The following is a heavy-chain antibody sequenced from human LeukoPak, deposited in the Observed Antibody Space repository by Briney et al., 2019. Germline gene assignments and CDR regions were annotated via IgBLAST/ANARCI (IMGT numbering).Heavy chain of an antibody. CDR1: DFSFITYA. CDR3: AKGEYYYDSSGYYFDY. D-gene: IGHD3-22*01. Sequence: GGSLRLSCAASDFSFITYAMSWVRQAPGKGLEWVSTISGGGDATYYADSVKGRFTISRDNSKNTLYLQMNSLRVEDTAVYYCAKGEYYYDSSGYYFDYWGQGTLVTVSS. V-gene: IGHV3-23*01. CDR2: ISGGGDAT. J-gene: IGHJ4*02.